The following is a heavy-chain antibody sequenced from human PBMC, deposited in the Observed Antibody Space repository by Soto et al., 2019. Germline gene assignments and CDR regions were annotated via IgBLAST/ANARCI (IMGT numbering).Heavy chain of an antibody. CDR1: GGSISSYY. J-gene: IGHJ4*02. CDR3: ARAYGYYFDY. D-gene: IGHD4-17*01. CDR2: IYYSGAT. V-gene: IGHV4-59*01. Sequence: SETLSLTCTVSGGSISSYYWSWIRQPPGKGLEWIGYIYYSGATNYNPSLKSRVTISVDTSKNQFSLKLSSVTAADTAVYYCARAYGYYFDYWGQGTLVTVSS.